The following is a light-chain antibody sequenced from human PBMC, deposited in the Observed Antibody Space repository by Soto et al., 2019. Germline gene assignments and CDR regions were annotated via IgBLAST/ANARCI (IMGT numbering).Light chain of an antibody. Sequence: DIHMTQSPSTLSASVGDRVTITCRASQSISNWLAWYQQKPGKAPKLLIFDASTLESGVPSRFSGSGSGTHFTLAISRLAPEDFAVYYCHQFGGSPHTFGQGTTVEV. CDR2: DAS. CDR3: HQFGGSPHT. J-gene: IGKJ1*01. CDR1: QSISNW. V-gene: IGKV1-5*01.